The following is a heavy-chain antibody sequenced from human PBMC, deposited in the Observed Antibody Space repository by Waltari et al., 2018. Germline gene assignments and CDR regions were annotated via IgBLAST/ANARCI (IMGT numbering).Heavy chain of an antibody. D-gene: IGHD3-3*01. V-gene: IGHV4-34*01. J-gene: IGHJ5*02. CDR1: GGSFSGYY. CDR2: INHSGST. Sequence: QVQLQQWGAGLLKPSETLSLTCAVYGGSFSGYYWSWIRQPPGQGLEWIGEINHSGSTNYNPSLKSRVTISVDTSKNQFSLKLSSVTAADTAVYYCARVVRFLEWLGPYNWFDPWGQGTLVTVSS. CDR3: ARVVRFLEWLGPYNWFDP.